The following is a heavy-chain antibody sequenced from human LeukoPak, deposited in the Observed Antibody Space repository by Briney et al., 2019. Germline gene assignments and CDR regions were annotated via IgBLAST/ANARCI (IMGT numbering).Heavy chain of an antibody. CDR2: INPNSGGT. CDR3: ATMGATNFDH. Sequence: ASVKVSCKASGYTFTDYYTHWVRQAPGQGLEWLGWINPNSGGTSYAQKFQGRVAMTRDTSISTAYMEVSRLRSDDTAVYYCATMGATNFDHWGQGTLVTVSS. D-gene: IGHD1-26*01. J-gene: IGHJ4*02. V-gene: IGHV1-2*02. CDR1: GYTFTDYY.